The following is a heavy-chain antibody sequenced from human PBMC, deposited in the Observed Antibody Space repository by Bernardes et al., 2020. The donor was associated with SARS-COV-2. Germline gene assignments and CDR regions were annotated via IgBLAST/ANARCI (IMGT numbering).Heavy chain of an antibody. V-gene: IGHV1-69*13. CDR1: GGTFSSYA. CDR2: IIPIFGTA. J-gene: IGHJ4*02. D-gene: IGHD6-13*01. Sequence: SVKVSCKASGGTFSSYAISWVRQAPGQGLEWMGRIIPIFGTANYAQKFQGRVTITADESTSTAYMELNSLRPEDTAVYYCARRSASNWSHDCWGQGTLVTVSS. CDR3: ARRSASNWSHDC.